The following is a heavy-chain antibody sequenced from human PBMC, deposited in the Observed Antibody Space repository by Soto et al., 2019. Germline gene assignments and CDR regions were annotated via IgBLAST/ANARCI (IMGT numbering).Heavy chain of an antibody. CDR1: GFTFSSYG. CDR3: AKDLVFYSSSSGIDY. J-gene: IGHJ4*02. D-gene: IGHD6-6*01. Sequence: GGSLRLSCAASGFTFSSYGMHWVRQAPGKGLEWVAVISYDGSNKYYADSVKGRFTISRDNSKNTLYLQMNSLRAEDTAVYYCAKDLVFYSSSSGIDYWGQGTLVTVSS. CDR2: ISYDGSNK. V-gene: IGHV3-30*18.